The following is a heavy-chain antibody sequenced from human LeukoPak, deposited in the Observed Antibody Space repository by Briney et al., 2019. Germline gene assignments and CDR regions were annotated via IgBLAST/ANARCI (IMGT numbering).Heavy chain of an antibody. D-gene: IGHD3-22*01. CDR2: SNAGNGNT. V-gene: IGHV1-3*02. CDR3: ARAYNYYDSSGYYLGYYFDY. CDR1: GYXFTSYA. J-gene: IGHJ4*02. Sequence: ASVKVSCKASGYXFTSYAIHWVRQAPGQRLEWMGWSNAGNGNTKYSQEFQGRVTITRDTSASTAYMELSSLRSEDMAVYYCARAYNYYDSSGYYLGYYFDYWGQGTLVTVSS.